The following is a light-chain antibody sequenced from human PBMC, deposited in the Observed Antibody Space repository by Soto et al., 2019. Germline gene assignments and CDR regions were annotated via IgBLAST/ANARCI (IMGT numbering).Light chain of an antibody. CDR3: QQYGSSPPCT. CDR2: AAS. J-gene: IGKJ2*02. V-gene: IGKV3-20*01. Sequence: DIVLTQSPGTLSSSPGERATLSCRASQSVSSSYLGWYQQKPGQAPRLLIYAASSRATGIPDRFSGSGAGTDFTLTISRLEPAEVAVYYCQQYGSSPPCTFGQGTKLEIK. CDR1: QSVSSSY.